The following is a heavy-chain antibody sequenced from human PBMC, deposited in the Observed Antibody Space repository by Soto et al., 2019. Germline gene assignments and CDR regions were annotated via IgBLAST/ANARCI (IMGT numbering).Heavy chain of an antibody. Sequence: EVELQESGGGLVQPGGSLRLSCAASGFTFSSFSMTWVRQAPGKGLEWVSAISGSGGTTYYADSVKDRFTISRDNSKSTLFLQMHSLRAEDTAVYYCAKYGRDSSAWKADYWGQGTLVTVSS. CDR2: ISGSGGTT. J-gene: IGHJ4*02. CDR1: GFTFSSFS. D-gene: IGHD6-19*01. V-gene: IGHV3-23*01. CDR3: AKYGRDSSAWKADY.